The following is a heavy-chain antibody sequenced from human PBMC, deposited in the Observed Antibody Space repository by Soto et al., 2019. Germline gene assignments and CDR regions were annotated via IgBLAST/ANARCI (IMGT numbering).Heavy chain of an antibody. CDR3: ARQRITMVRGVTS. J-gene: IGHJ4*02. V-gene: IGHV4-61*01. Sequence: SETLSLTCTVSGGSVSSGSYYWSWIRQPPGKGLEWIGYIYYSGSTNYNPSLKSRVTISVDTSKNQFSLKLSSVTAADTAVYYCARQRITMVRGVTSWGQGTLVTVSS. CDR2: IYYSGST. CDR1: GGSVSSGSYY. D-gene: IGHD3-10*01.